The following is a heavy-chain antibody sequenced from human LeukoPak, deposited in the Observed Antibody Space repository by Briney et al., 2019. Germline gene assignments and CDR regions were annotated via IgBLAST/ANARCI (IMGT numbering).Heavy chain of an antibody. CDR1: GFTFSSYS. CDR2: ISSSSSYI. CDR3: ARDKARSSGWSGDWFDP. Sequence: GGSLRLSCAASGFTFSSYSMNWVRQAPGKGLEWVSSISSSSSYISYADSVKGRFTISGDNAKNSLYLQMNSLRAEDTAVYYCARDKARSSGWSGDWFDPWGQGTLVTVSS. V-gene: IGHV3-21*01. D-gene: IGHD6-19*01. J-gene: IGHJ5*02.